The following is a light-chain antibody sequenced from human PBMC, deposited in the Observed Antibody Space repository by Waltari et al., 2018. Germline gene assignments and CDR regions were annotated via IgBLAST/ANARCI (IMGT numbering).Light chain of an antibody. Sequence: QSALTQPPSASGAPGQSVTISCTGTSSDVGGYNYVSWYQQHPGEAPKLLIYEVSKRPSGVPNRFSGSKSGNTASLTVSGLQAEDEGDYYCSSYAGRNTLFGGG. V-gene: IGLV2-8*01. CDR1: SSDVGGYNY. J-gene: IGLJ2*01. CDR2: EVS. CDR3: SSYAGRNTL.